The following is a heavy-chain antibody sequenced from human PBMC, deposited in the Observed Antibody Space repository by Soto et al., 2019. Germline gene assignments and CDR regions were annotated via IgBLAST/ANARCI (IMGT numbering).Heavy chain of an antibody. CDR3: ARGLRLGQFSL. Sequence: SETLSLTCAVSGGSISSGGYSWSWIRQPPGKGLEWTGYIYDSGSTYYNPSLKSRVTISVDRSKNQFSLKMSSVTAADTAVYYCARGLRLGQFSLWGQGTLVTVSS. V-gene: IGHV4-30-2*01. CDR2: IYDSGST. J-gene: IGHJ4*02. D-gene: IGHD3-16*02. CDR1: GGSISSGGYS.